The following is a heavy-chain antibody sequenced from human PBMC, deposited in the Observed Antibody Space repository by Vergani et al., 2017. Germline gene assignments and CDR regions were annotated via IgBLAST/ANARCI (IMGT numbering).Heavy chain of an antibody. Sequence: EVQLEESGGGLVLPGRSLRLSCVASGFTSAGYAMHWVRQAPGKGLEWVSGISWNSNSIGYAASVKGRFTISRDNAKNSLYLQMNSLRAEDTALYYCAKDLGTSSGGGWLDPWGQGTRVTVSS. CDR3: AKDLGTSSGGGWLDP. CDR2: ISWNSNSI. J-gene: IGHJ5*02. V-gene: IGHV3-9*02. CDR1: GFTSAGYA. D-gene: IGHD6-6*01.